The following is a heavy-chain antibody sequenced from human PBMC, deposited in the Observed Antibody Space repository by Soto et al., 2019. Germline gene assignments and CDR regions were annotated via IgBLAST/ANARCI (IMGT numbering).Heavy chain of an antibody. D-gene: IGHD4-17*01. CDR3: ARDLTHGDYGVFDI. V-gene: IGHV3-48*02. J-gene: IGHJ3*02. CDR2: ISSSSSTI. Sequence: EVQLVESGGGLVQPGGSLRLTCAASGFTFSSYSMNWVRQAPGKGLEWVSYISSSSSTIYYADSVKGRFTISRDNAKNSLYLQMNSLRDEDTAVYYCARDLTHGDYGVFDICGQGTMVTVSS. CDR1: GFTFSSYS.